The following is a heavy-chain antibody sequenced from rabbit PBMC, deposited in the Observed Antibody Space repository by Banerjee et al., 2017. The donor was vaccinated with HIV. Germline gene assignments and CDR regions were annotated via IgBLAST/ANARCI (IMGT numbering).Heavy chain of an antibody. CDR3: ARDDWGDGDYFNF. J-gene: IGHJ4*01. Sequence: QSLEESGGDLVKPEGSLTLTCTASGFSFSSAYYMCWVRQAPGKGLEWIAYIYPDHGSIDYASWVNGRFTISWTSSPTVTLQMTSLTAADTATYFCARDDWGDGDYFNFWGPGTLVTVS. V-gene: IGHV1S40*01. CDR2: IYPDHGSI. D-gene: IGHD4-1*01. CDR1: GFSFSSAYY.